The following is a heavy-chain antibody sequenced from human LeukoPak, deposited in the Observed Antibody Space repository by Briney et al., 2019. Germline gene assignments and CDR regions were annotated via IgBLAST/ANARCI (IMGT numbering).Heavy chain of an antibody. D-gene: IGHD3-10*01. V-gene: IGHV3-33*06. CDR1: GFTFRGNG. CDR3: AKEFMVRGVLWDY. Sequence: GRSLRLSCAASGFTFRGNGMHWVRQAPGKGLEWVAIIWYDGSNRYYADSVKGRFTISRDNSKNTLYLQMNSLRAEDTAVYYCAKEFMVRGVLWDYWGQGTLVTVSS. CDR2: IWYDGSNR. J-gene: IGHJ4*02.